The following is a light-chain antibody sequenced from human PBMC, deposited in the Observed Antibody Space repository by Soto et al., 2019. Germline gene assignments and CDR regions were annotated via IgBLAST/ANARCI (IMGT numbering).Light chain of an antibody. Sequence: SYELTQPPSVSVAPGQTARITCGGNNIGSKSVHWDQQKPGQAPVLVVYDDTDRPSGIPERFSGSNSGNTATLTISRVEGGDEADFYCQVWDTSSDQYVFGTGTKVTVL. V-gene: IGLV3-21*02. CDR3: QVWDTSSDQYV. J-gene: IGLJ1*01. CDR1: NIGSKS. CDR2: DDT.